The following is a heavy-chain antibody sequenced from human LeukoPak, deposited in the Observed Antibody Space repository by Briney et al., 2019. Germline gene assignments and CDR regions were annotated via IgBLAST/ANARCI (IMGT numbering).Heavy chain of an antibody. D-gene: IGHD6-13*01. V-gene: IGHV3-74*01. Sequence: QTGGSLGLSCAASGFAFSNYWLHWVRQAPGKGLEWVARINTHGSSTNYADSVKGRFTISRDNAKNTLYLQMTSLSAEDTAVYYALAGYYYYYMDVWGKGTTVTVSS. CDR3: LAGYYYYYMDV. CDR2: INTHGSST. CDR1: GFAFSNYW. J-gene: IGHJ6*03.